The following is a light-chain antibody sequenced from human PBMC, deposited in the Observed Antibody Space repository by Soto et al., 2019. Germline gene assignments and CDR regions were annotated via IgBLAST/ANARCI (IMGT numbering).Light chain of an antibody. Sequence: DIVMTQSPLSLPVSPGEPASISCRSSQSLLHSNGYTYVDWYLQKAGQSPQLLIYMSSHRASGVPDRLSGSGSCTEFTLKISRVEADDVGVYVCMQGLQPPLTFGVGTTVPIK. V-gene: IGKV2-28*01. J-gene: IGKJ4*01. CDR1: QSLLHSNGYTY. CDR3: MQGLQPPLT. CDR2: MSS.